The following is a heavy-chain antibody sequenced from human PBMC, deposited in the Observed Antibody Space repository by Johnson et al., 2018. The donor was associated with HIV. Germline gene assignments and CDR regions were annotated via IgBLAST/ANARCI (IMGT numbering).Heavy chain of an antibody. J-gene: IGHJ3*02. CDR1: GITVGTNY. V-gene: IGHV3-66*01. CDR3: ARDQPPGYCSGGSCYSGAFDI. Sequence: VQLVESGGGLVQPGGSLRLSCAASGITVGTNYMSWVRQAPGKGLEWVSVIFSGGSTGYADSVKGRFTISRDNAKNSLYLQMNSLRAEDTAVYYCARDQPPGYCSGGSCYSGAFDIWGRGTMVTVSS. D-gene: IGHD2-15*01. CDR2: IFSGGST.